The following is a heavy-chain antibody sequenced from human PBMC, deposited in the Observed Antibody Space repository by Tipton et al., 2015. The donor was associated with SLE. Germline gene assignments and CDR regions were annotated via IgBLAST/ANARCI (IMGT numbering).Heavy chain of an antibody. CDR3: ARHGGSGWTP. Sequence: LRLSCTVSGGSISSYYWSWIRQPPGKGLEWIGYIYYSGSTNYNPSLKSRVTISVDTSKNQFSLKLSSVTAADTAVYYCARHGGSGWTPWGQGTLVTVSS. V-gene: IGHV4-59*01. J-gene: IGHJ5*02. CDR1: GGSISSYY. CDR2: IYYSGST. D-gene: IGHD6-19*01.